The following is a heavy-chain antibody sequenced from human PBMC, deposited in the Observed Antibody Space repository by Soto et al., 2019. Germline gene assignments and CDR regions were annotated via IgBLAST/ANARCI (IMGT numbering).Heavy chain of an antibody. Sequence: ASVKVCCKASGYTFTSYAMHWVRQAPGQRLEWMGWINAGNGNTKYSQKFQGRVTITRDTSASTAYMELSSLRSEDTAVYYCAREDYYDTRSSGAFDIWGQGTMVTVSS. D-gene: IGHD3-22*01. CDR3: AREDYYDTRSSGAFDI. CDR2: INAGNGNT. CDR1: GYTFTSYA. J-gene: IGHJ3*02. V-gene: IGHV1-3*01.